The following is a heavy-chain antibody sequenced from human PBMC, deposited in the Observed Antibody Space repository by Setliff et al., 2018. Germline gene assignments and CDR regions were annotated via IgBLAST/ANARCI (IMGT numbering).Heavy chain of an antibody. D-gene: IGHD2-15*01. CDR2: VYTSWST. CDR1: GDSISSRTHY. J-gene: IGHJ4*02. Sequence: TSETLSLTCTVSGDSISSRTHYWSWIRQPAGKGLEWIGQVYTSWSTNYNPSLKSRVSMSLDTSKNQFSLKLSSVTAADTAVYYCARDRVVVLAGRRGFYFDYWGQGILVTVSS. V-gene: IGHV4-61*09. CDR3: ARDRVVVLAGRRGFYFDY.